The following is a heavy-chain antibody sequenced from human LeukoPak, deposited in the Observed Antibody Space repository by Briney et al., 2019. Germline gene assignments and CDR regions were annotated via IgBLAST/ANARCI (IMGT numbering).Heavy chain of an antibody. CDR2: INPSGGST. CDR3: ARCSGGSCYSPGWFDP. D-gene: IGHD2-15*01. CDR1: GYTFTSYY. V-gene: IGHV1-46*01. J-gene: IGHJ5*02. Sequence: ASVKVSCKASGYTFTSYYIHWVRQAPGQGLEWMGIINPSGGSTNYAQDFQGRVTMTRDTSTSTVYMELSSLRSEDTAVYYCARCSGGSCYSPGWFDPWGQGTLVTVSS.